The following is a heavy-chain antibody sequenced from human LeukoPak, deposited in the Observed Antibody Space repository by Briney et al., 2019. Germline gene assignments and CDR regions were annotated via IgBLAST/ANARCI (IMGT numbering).Heavy chain of an antibody. J-gene: IGHJ6*03. CDR3: AKAGNLGGSNYLYYYYYMDV. Sequence: PGGSLRLSCAASGFTVSSNYMSWVRQAPGKGLEWVSIIYSDGSTYYADSVRGRFTISRDNSKNTLYLQMNSLRAEDTAVYYCAKAGNLGGSNYLYYYYYMDVWGKGTTVTISS. CDR1: GFTVSSNY. CDR2: IYSDGST. V-gene: IGHV3-53*05. D-gene: IGHD1-26*01.